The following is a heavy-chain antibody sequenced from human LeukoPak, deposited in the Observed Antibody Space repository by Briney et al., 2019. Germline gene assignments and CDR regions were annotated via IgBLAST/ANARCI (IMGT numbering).Heavy chain of an antibody. CDR3: ARPGSGYDYPIDY. D-gene: IGHD5-12*01. CDR2: IYPGDSDT. CDR1: GYSFTSYW. Sequence: GESLQISCKGSGYSFTSYWIGWVRQMHGKGMEWMGIIYPGDSDTRYSPSFQGQVTISADKSISTAYLQWSSLKASDTAMYYCARPGSGYDYPIDYWGQGTLVTVSS. V-gene: IGHV5-51*01. J-gene: IGHJ4*02.